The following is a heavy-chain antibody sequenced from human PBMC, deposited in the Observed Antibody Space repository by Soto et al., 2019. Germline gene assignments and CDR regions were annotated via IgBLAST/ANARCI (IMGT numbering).Heavy chain of an antibody. V-gene: IGHV4-39*01. CDR1: GGSISSSSYY. CDR2: IYYSGST. J-gene: IGHJ4*02. CDR3: ASKRYCSGGSCYDDY. D-gene: IGHD2-15*01. Sequence: QLQLQESGPGLVKPSETLSLTCTVSGGSISSSSYYWGWIRQPPGKGLEWIGSIYYSGSTYYNPSLKRRVTISVDTSKNQFSLKLSSVTAADTAVYYCASKRYCSGGSCYDDYWVQGTLVTVSS.